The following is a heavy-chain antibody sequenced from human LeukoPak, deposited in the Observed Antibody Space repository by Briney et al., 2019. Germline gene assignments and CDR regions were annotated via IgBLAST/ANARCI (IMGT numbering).Heavy chain of an antibody. CDR1: GGTFSSYA. CDR3: ARVHSLPGG. Sequence: ASVKVSCKASGGTFSSYAISWVRQAPGQGLEWMGRIIPIFGIANYAQKFQGRVTITADKSTGTAYMELSSLRSEDTAVYYCARVHSLPGGWGQGTLVTVSS. J-gene: IGHJ4*02. CDR2: IIPIFGIA. V-gene: IGHV1-69*04. D-gene: IGHD2-21*01.